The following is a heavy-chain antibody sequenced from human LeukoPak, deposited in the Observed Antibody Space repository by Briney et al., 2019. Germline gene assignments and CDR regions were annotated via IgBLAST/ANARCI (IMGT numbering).Heavy chain of an antibody. D-gene: IGHD3-22*01. CDR1: GGSFSGYY. J-gene: IGHJ4*02. Sequence: SETLSLTCAVYGGSFSGYYWSWIRQPPGKGLEWIGEINHSGSTNYNPSLKSRVTISVDTSKNQFSLKLSSVTAADTAVYYCARGFKGRSVGYYDSSGYKGNFDYWGQGTLVTVPS. CDR2: INHSGST. V-gene: IGHV4-34*01. CDR3: ARGFKGRSVGYYDSSGYKGNFDY.